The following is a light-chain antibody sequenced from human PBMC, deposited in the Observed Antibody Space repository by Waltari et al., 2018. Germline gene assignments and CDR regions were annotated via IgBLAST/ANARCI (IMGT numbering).Light chain of an antibody. CDR1: QGIASY. CDR2: GAS. CDR3: QQLNTYPLT. Sequence: DIQLTQSPSFLSASVGDRVTITCRASQGIASYLNWYQQKPGKAPKLLIYGASTLQGGVPSRFSVSGSGTEFPLTFSSLQPEDFATYYCQQLNTYPLTFGGGTKVEIK. J-gene: IGKJ4*01. V-gene: IGKV1-9*01.